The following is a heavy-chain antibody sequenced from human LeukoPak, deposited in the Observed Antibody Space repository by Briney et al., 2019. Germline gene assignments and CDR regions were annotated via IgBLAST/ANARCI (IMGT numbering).Heavy chain of an antibody. D-gene: IGHD1-20*01. J-gene: IGHJ4*02. CDR2: ISGSGGST. CDR1: GFTFSSYA. Sequence: GGSLRLSCAASGFTFSSYAMSWVRQAPGKGLEWVSAISGSGGSTYYADSVKGRFTISRDNSKNTLYQQMNSLRAEDTAVYYCARLYNWNYVDYWGQGTLVTVSS. V-gene: IGHV3-23*01. CDR3: ARLYNWNYVDY.